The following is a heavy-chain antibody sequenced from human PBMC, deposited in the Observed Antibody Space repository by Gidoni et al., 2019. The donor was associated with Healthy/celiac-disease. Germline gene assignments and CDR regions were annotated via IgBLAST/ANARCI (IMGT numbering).Heavy chain of an antibody. Sequence: EVQLVESGGGLVQPGGSLRLSCAASGFTFSSYATHWDRQAPGKGLEYVSAISSNGGSTYYANSVKGRFTISRDNSKNTLYLQMGSLRAEDMAVYYCARGRSGGYCSGGSCYSSRIFDYWGQGTLVTVSS. D-gene: IGHD2-15*01. V-gene: IGHV3-64*01. CDR3: ARGRSGGYCSGGSCYSSRIFDY. CDR1: GFTFSSYA. CDR2: ISSNGGST. J-gene: IGHJ4*02.